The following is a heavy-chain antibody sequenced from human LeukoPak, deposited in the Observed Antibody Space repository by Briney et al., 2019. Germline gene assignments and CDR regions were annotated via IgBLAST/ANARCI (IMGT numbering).Heavy chain of an antibody. Sequence: PGGSLRLSCAASGFTFSSYVMNWVRQAPGKGLEWVSYISTSSGTSSSTIYYADSVKGRFTISRDNAKNSLYLQMNSLRDEDTAVYYCARERTCGYWGQGTLVTVSS. V-gene: IGHV3-48*02. CDR2: ISTSSGTSSSTI. J-gene: IGHJ4*02. CDR1: GFTFSSYV. CDR3: ARERTCGY.